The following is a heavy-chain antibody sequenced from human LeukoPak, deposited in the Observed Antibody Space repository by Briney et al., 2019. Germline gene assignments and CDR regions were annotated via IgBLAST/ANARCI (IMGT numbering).Heavy chain of an antibody. CDR1: VYTFTKYA. CDR2: ISAYSGDT. J-gene: IGHJ6*03. Sequence: ASLRVSCTPSVYTFTKYAISCVRQAPGQGHEWMGWISAYSGDTNYAQKLQGRVTMTTDTSTSTAYMELRSLRSDDTAVYYCASGGYYYYMDVWAKGTTVTVSS. D-gene: IGHD3-10*01. CDR3: ASGGYYYYMDV. V-gene: IGHV1-18*01.